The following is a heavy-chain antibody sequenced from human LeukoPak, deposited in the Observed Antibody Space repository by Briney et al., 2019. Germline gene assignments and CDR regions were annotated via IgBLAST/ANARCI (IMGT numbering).Heavy chain of an antibody. V-gene: IGHV3-33*01. CDR2: LWYDGSK. J-gene: IGHJ4*02. D-gene: IGHD1-26*01. Sequence: PGGSLRLSCAASGFTFSAYVMHWVRQAPGKGLEWVAILWYDGSKYYADSVKGRFTISRDNSKNTLYLQMNSLRAEDTAVYYCARETVGGSDYWGQGTLVTVSS. CDR3: ARETVGGSDY. CDR1: GFTFSAYV.